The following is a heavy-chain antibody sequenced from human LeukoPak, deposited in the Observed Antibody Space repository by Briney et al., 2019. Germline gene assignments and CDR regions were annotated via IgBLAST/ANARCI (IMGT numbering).Heavy chain of an antibody. CDR2: IWYDGSNK. CDR1: GFTFSSYS. CDR3: ASQNEWLGTHYFDY. V-gene: IGHV3-33*01. D-gene: IGHD6-19*01. Sequence: PGGSLRLSCAASGFTFSSYSMHWVRQAPGKGLEWVAVIWYDGSNKYYADSVKGRFTISRDNSKNTLYLQMNSLRAEDTAVYYCASQNEWLGTHYFDYWGQGTLVTVSS. J-gene: IGHJ4*02.